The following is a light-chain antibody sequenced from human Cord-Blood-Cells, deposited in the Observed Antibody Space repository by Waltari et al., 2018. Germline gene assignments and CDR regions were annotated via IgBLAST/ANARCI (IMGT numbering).Light chain of an antibody. CDR3: CSYAGSYTFGV. V-gene: IGLV2-11*01. J-gene: IGLJ2*01. CDR2: DVS. Sequence: QSALTQPRSVSGSPGQSVTIPCTGTSSDVGCYNYVSWYQQHPGKAPKLMIYDVSKRPSGVPDRFSGSKSGNTASLTISGLQAEDEADYYCCSYAGSYTFGVFGGGTKLTVL. CDR1: SSDVGCYNY.